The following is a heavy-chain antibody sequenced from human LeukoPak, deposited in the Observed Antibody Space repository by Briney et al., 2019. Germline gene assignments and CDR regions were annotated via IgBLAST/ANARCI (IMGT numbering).Heavy chain of an antibody. D-gene: IGHD3-10*01. J-gene: IGHJ6*03. CDR3: AKVFRYGSGSYLTPRYYYYYMDV. CDR1: GFTFDDYA. CDR2: ISGDGGST. Sequence: GGSLRLSCAASGFTFDDYAMHWVRQAPGEGLEWVSLISGDGGSTYYADSVKGRFTISRDNSKNSLYLQMNSLRTEDTALYYCAKVFRYGSGSYLTPRYYYYYMDVWGKGTTVTVSS. V-gene: IGHV3-43*02.